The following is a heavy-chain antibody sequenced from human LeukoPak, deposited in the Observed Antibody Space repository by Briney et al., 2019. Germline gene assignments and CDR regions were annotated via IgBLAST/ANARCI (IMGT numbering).Heavy chain of an antibody. CDR1: GYTLTELS. D-gene: IGHD3-16*02. V-gene: IGHV1-24*01. CDR2: FDPEDGET. CDR3: ARYDYVWGSYLN. Sequence: ASVKVSCKVSGYTLTELSMHWVRQAPGKGLEWMGGFDPEDGETIYAQKFQGRVTMTEDTSTDTAYMELSSLGSEDTAVYYCARYDYVWGSYLNWGQGTLVTVSS. J-gene: IGHJ4*02.